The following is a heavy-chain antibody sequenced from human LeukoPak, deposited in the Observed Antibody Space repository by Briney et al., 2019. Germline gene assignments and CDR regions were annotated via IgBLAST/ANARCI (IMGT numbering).Heavy chain of an antibody. CDR2: INHSGGST. Sequence: ASVKVSCKASGYTFTSYYMHWVRQAPGQGLEWMGIINHSGGSTSYAQKFQGRVTMTRDTSTSTVYMELSSLRSEDTAVYYCARDGYCSGGSCYSAVDYWGQGTLVTVSS. CDR3: ARDGYCSGGSCYSAVDY. V-gene: IGHV1-46*01. CDR1: GYTFTSYY. J-gene: IGHJ4*02. D-gene: IGHD2-15*01.